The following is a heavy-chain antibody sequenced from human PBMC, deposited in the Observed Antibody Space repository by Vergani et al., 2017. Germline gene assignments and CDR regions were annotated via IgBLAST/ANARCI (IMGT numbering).Heavy chain of an antibody. CDR2: IYYSGST. J-gene: IGHJ6*03. Sequence: QVQLQQWGAGLLKPSETLSLTCAVYGGSFSGYYWSWIRQPPGKGLEWIGSIYYSGSTYYNPSLKSRVTISVDTSKNQFSLKLSSVTAADTAVYYCARHLKNPDYYYYYMDVWGKGP. CDR3: ARHLKNPDYYYYYMDV. V-gene: IGHV4-34*01. D-gene: IGHD2/OR15-2a*01. CDR1: GGSFSGYY.